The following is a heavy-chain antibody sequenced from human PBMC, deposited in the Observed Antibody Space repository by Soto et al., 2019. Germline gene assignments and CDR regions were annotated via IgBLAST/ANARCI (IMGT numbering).Heavy chain of an antibody. CDR2: ISWNSGSI. V-gene: IGHV3-9*01. J-gene: IGHJ3*02. Sequence: EVQLVESGGGLVQPGRSLRLSCAASGFTFDDYAMHWVRQAPGKGLEWVSGISWNSGSIGYADSVKGRFTISRDNAKNSLYLLMNSLRAEDTALYYCAKDRGGWHHPFNAFDIWGQGTMGTVSS. CDR3: AKDRGGWHHPFNAFDI. CDR1: GFTFDDYA. D-gene: IGHD6-19*01.